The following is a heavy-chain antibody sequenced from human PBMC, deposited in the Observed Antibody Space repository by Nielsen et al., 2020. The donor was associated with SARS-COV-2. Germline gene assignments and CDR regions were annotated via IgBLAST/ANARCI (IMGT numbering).Heavy chain of an antibody. CDR1: GFTFSSYG. V-gene: IGHV3-30*03. CDR3: ARAKWELLRRYNWFDP. J-gene: IGHJ5*02. CDR2: ISYDGSNK. Sequence: GGSLRLSCAASGFTFSSYGMHWVRQAPGKGLEWVAVISYDGSNKYYADSVKGRFTISRDNSKNTLYLQMNSLRAEDTAVYYCARAKWELLRRYNWFDPWGQGTLVTVSS. D-gene: IGHD1-26*01.